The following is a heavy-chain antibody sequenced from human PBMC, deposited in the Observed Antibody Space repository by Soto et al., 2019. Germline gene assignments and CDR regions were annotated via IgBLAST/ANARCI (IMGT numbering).Heavy chain of an antibody. Sequence: EVRLLESGGGLVQPGGSLRLSCAASGFTFSSYAMSWVRQAPGKGLEWVSTISGSGGGTYYADSMKGRFTISRDNSKNTLYLKRYSRRVEDPAVYSCARESDHWGQGTLVTVSS. CDR2: ISGSGGGT. J-gene: IGHJ4*02. CDR1: GFTFSSYA. V-gene: IGHV3-23*01. CDR3: ARESDH.